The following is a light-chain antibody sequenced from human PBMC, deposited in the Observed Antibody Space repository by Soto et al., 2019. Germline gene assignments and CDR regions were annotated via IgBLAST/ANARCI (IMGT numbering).Light chain of an antibody. CDR3: QQRSSWPST. V-gene: IGKV3-11*01. J-gene: IGKJ4*01. Sequence: EIVLTQSPVTLSLSPGERTTLSCRASQSVSSYLAWYQQKPGQAPRLLIYDASNRATGIPARFSGSGSGTDFTLTISSLEPEDFAVYYCQQRSSWPSTFGGGTKVEI. CDR2: DAS. CDR1: QSVSSY.